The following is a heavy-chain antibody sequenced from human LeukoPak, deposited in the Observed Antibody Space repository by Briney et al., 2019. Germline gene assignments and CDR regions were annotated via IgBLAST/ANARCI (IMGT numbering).Heavy chain of an antibody. CDR1: GGTFSSYA. Sequence: ASVKVSCKASGGTFSSYAISWVRQAPGQGLEWMGGIIPIFGTANYAQKFQGGVTITTDESTSTAYMELSSLRSEDTAVYYCAGGSGSYWGYYYYYMDVWGKGTTVTVSS. CDR3: AGGSGSYWGYYYYYMDV. V-gene: IGHV1-69*05. D-gene: IGHD3-10*01. J-gene: IGHJ6*03. CDR2: IIPIFGTA.